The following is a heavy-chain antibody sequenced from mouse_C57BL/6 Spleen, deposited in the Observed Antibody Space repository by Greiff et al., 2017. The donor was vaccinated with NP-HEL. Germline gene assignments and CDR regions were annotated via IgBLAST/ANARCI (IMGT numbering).Heavy chain of an antibody. J-gene: IGHJ2*01. CDR1: GYTFTSYW. CDR2: IDPSDSYT. D-gene: IGHD1-1*01. Sequence: QVQLKQPGAELVMPGASVKLSCKASGYTFTSYWMHWVKQRPGQGLEWIGEIDPSDSYTNYNQKFKGKSTLTVDKSSSTAYMQLSSLTSEDSAVYYCARSATTVVATDYFDYWGQGTTLTVSS. CDR3: ARSATTVVATDYFDY. V-gene: IGHV1-69*01.